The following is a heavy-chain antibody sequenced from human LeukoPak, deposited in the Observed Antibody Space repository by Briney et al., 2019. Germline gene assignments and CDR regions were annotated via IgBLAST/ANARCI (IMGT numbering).Heavy chain of an antibody. CDR3: AREFRGSYALDY. Sequence: PSETLSLTCTVSVGSISSYYWSWIRQPPGKGLEWIGYIYYSGSTNYNPSLKSRVTISVDTSKNQFSLKLSSVTAADTAVYYCAREFRGSYALDYWGQGTLVTVSS. V-gene: IGHV4-59*01. CDR1: VGSISSYY. CDR2: IYYSGST. J-gene: IGHJ4*02. D-gene: IGHD1-26*01.